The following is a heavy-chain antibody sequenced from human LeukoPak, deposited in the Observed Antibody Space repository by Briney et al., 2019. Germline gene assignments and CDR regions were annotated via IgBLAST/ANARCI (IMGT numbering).Heavy chain of an antibody. CDR3: ARQGLQQLLPGSNL. Sequence: PSETLSLTCTVSGDSISSTSYYWGWIRQPPGKGLEWLGSIYYSGATYYSPSLKSRVTISRDTSNNRFSLELTSVTAADTAVYYCARQGLQQLLPGSNLWGQGTLVTASS. CDR2: IYYSGAT. D-gene: IGHD6-13*01. V-gene: IGHV4-39*01. CDR1: GDSISSTSYY. J-gene: IGHJ5*02.